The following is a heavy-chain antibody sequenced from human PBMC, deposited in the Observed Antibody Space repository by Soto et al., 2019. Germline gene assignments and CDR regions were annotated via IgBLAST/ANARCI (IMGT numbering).Heavy chain of an antibody. CDR3: ASTVLRYFDWFSVYSYGMDV. J-gene: IGHJ6*02. CDR1: GFTVSSNY. Sequence: GGSLRLSCAASGFTVSSNYMSWVRRAPGKGLEWVSVIYSGGSTYYADSVKGRFTISRDNSKNTLYLQMNSLRAEDTAVYYCASTVLRYFDWFSVYSYGMDVWGQGITVTVS. D-gene: IGHD3-9*01. V-gene: IGHV3-66*01. CDR2: IYSGGST.